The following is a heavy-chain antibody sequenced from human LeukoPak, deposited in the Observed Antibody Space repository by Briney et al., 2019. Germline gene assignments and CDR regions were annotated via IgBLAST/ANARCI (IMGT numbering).Heavy chain of an antibody. Sequence: PGGSLRLSCAASGVTLSSYAMSWARQAPGKGLEWVSGISSSGSGGNTYYADSVKGRFTISRDSSKNTLFLHMNTLRAEDTAIYYCAKDSSINYDFWSGYYYFDYWGQGTLVTVSS. J-gene: IGHJ4*02. CDR3: AKDSSINYDFWSGYYYFDY. V-gene: IGHV3-23*01. CDR2: ISSSGSGGNT. D-gene: IGHD3-3*01. CDR1: GVTLSSYA.